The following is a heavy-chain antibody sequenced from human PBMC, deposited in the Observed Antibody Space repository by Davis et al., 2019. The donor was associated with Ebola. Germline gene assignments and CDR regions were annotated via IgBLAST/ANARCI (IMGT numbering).Heavy chain of an antibody. V-gene: IGHV3-23*01. D-gene: IGHD3-10*01. J-gene: IGHJ4*02. CDR3: AKDGRVRGSMGY. CDR2: ISGGSGRR. Sequence: GGSLRLSCAASGFTFSGSAMHWVRQASGKGLEWVSGISGGSGRRDYADSVKGRFTISRDNSKNTLYLQMNSLRAEDTAVYYCAKDGRVRGSMGYWGQGTLVTVSS. CDR1: GFTFSGSA.